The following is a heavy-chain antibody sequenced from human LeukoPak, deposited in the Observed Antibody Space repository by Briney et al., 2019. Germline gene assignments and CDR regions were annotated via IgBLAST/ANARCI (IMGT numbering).Heavy chain of an antibody. CDR1: GGSISSYY. CDR2: IYTSGST. CDR3: ARDSASYSGSYYYYYYMDV. J-gene: IGHJ6*03. V-gene: IGHV4-4*07. Sequence: PSETLSLTCTVSGGSISSYYWSWIRQPAGKGLEWIGRIYTSGSTNYNPSLKSRVTMSVDTSKNQFSLKLSSVTAADTAGYYCARDSASYSGSYYYYYYMDVWGKGTTVTVSS. D-gene: IGHD1-26*01.